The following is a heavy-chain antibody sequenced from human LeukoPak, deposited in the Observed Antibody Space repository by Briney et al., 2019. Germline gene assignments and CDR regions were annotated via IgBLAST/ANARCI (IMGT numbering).Heavy chain of an antibody. J-gene: IGHJ6*03. CDR3: ARDFSSSSTVYYYYYMDV. Sequence: PSETLSLTCTVSGGSISSRTYYWGWIRQPPGKGLEWIGTIYYSGTTYYNPSLKSRVTISLDTSKNLFSLILSSVTAADTAIYYCARDFSSSSTVYYYYYMDVWGKGTTVTVSS. CDR1: GGSISSRTYY. D-gene: IGHD6-6*01. CDR2: IYYSGTT. V-gene: IGHV4-39*07.